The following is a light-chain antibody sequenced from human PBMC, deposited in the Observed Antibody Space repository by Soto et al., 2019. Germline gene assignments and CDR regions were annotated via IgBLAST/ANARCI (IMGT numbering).Light chain of an antibody. CDR3: QQYGNSPPLT. J-gene: IGKJ5*01. CDR2: GVA. V-gene: IGKV3-20*01. CDR1: QGISTGY. Sequence: PGAEATLSCRPSQGISTGYLAWYHQKPGRAPRLLIYGVASRATGISDRFSGSGSGTEFTLTISRLEPEDFGIYYCQQYGNSPPLTFGQGTRLEI.